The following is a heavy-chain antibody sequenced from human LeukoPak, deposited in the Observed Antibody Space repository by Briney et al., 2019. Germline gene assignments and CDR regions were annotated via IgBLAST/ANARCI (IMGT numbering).Heavy chain of an antibody. CDR1: GFTFNSYW. CDR3: ARASSVVRGLIYYGMDV. Sequence: GGSLRLSCAASGFTFNSYWMSWVRQAPGEGLEWGAIIKQDVSEKYYVDSLRGRFTISRDNAKNSVYLQMNSLRAEDTAVYYCARASSVVRGLIYYGMDVWGRGTTVTVSS. D-gene: IGHD3-10*01. J-gene: IGHJ6*02. V-gene: IGHV3-7*01. CDR2: IKQDVSEK.